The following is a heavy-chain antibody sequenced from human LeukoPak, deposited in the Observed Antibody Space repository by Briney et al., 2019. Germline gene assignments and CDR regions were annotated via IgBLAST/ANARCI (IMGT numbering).Heavy chain of an antibody. CDR1: GYTFTSYY. D-gene: IGHD2-2*01. Sequence: ASVKVSCKASGYTFTSYYMHWVRQAPGQGLEWMGIINPSGGSTSYAQKFQGRVTMTRDTSISTAYMELSRLRSDDTAVYYCAKEAQGCSITSCYFDSWGQGTLVTVSS. V-gene: IGHV1-46*01. CDR3: AKEAQGCSITSCYFDS. J-gene: IGHJ4*02. CDR2: INPSGGST.